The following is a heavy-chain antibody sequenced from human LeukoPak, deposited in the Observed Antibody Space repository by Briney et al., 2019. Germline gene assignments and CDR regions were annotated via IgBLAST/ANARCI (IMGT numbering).Heavy chain of an antibody. Sequence: ASVKVSCKTSGYTFTIYPLHWVRQAPGQRLDWMGWINTDKGNTKYSEEFQGRVTITRDTFASTTYMELSSLRSEDTAVYYCARDVRRSDSGYAMFDYWGQGTPVTVSS. CDR2: INTDKGNT. J-gene: IGHJ4*02. D-gene: IGHD5-12*01. V-gene: IGHV1-3*04. CDR3: ARDVRRSDSGYAMFDY. CDR1: GYTFTIYP.